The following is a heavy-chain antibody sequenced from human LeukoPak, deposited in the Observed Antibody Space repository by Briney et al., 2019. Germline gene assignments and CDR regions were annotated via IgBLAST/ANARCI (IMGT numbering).Heavy chain of an antibody. D-gene: IGHD4-11*01. CDR1: GFTFSSYA. CDR3: AKAPYYSNYYFDY. J-gene: IGHJ4*02. V-gene: IGHV3-30*04. Sequence: GRSLRLSCAASGFTFSSYAMHWVRQAPGKGLEWVAVISYDGSNKYYADSVKGRFTISRDNSNNTLYLQMNSLRAEDTAVYYCAKAPYYSNYYFDYWGQGTLVTVSS. CDR2: ISYDGSNK.